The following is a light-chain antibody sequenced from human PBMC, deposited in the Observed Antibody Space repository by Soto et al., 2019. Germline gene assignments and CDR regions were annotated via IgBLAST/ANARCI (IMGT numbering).Light chain of an antibody. CDR1: QSVNSNY. CDR3: QQYDNSIT. CDR2: GTS. J-gene: IGKJ5*01. Sequence: EIVLTQSPATLSLSPGESATLSCRASQSVNSNYLAWYQQKPGQAPSLLIYGTSSRATGIPDRFSGSGSGTDFTLTISRLEPEDFAVFYCQQYDNSITCGQGTRLEIE. V-gene: IGKV3-20*01.